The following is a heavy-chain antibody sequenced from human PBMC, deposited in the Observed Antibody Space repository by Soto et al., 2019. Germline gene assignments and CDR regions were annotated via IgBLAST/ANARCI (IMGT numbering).Heavy chain of an antibody. CDR3: ARAPPIAAARFDY. CDR2: IHHTGSG. CDR1: GGSISSGGYY. Sequence: SETLSLTCTVSGGSISSGGYYWSWIRRPPGKGLEWIGEIHHTGSGNYNPSLKSRVTISVDPSKKQFSLNLSSVTAADTALYYCARAPPIAAARFDYWGQGTLVTVSS. D-gene: IGHD6-13*01. V-gene: IGHV4-39*07. J-gene: IGHJ4*02.